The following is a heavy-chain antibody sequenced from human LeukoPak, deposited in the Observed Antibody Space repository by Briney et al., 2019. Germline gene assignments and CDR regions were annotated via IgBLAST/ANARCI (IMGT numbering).Heavy chain of an antibody. V-gene: IGHV3-74*01. D-gene: IGHD3-16*01. Sequence: GGSLRLSCAASGFTFSMDWMQWVRQAPGKGLVWVSRLNSDGSSTDYADSVKGRFTISRDNAKNTLYLQTNSLRAEDTALYYCVRSFYTSSALGYWGQGTLVTVSS. CDR2: LNSDGSST. CDR1: GFTFSMDW. J-gene: IGHJ4*02. CDR3: VRSFYTSSALGY.